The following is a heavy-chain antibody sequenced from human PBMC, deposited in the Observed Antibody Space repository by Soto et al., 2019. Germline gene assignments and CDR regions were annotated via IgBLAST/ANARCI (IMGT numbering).Heavy chain of an antibody. CDR1: GYTFTSYY. Sequence: QVQLVQSGAEVKKPGASVKVSCKASGYTFTSYYMHWVRQAPGQGLEWMGIINPSGGSTSYAQKFQGRVTMTRDTSTSTVYMELSSLRCEDTAVYYCARDTDIVVVPATLPYYYYGMDVWGQVTTVTVSS. D-gene: IGHD2-2*01. J-gene: IGHJ6*02. V-gene: IGHV1-46*01. CDR3: ARDTDIVVVPATLPYYYYGMDV. CDR2: INPSGGST.